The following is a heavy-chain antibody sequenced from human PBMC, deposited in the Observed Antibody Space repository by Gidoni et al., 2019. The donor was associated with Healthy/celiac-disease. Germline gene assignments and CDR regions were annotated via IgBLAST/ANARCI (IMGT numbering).Heavy chain of an antibody. J-gene: IGHJ6*02. D-gene: IGHD4-17*01. CDR3: ARDKSYGDYYYYGLDV. Sequence: QVQLKESGPGLVKPSATLSLTCTVSGGSISSYYWRWLRQPPGKGLEWIGYIYYSGSTNYNPSLKSRVTISVYTSKNQFSLKLSSVTAADTAVYYCARDKSYGDYYYYGLDVWGQGTTVTVSS. CDR1: GGSISSYY. V-gene: IGHV4-59*01. CDR2: IYYSGST.